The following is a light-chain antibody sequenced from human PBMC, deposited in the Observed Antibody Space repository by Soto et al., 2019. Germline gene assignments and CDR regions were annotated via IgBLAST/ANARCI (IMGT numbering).Light chain of an antibody. CDR2: KAS. V-gene: IGKV1-5*03. CDR3: QQYNSYPYT. Sequence: DIQMTQSPSTLSASVGDRVTITCRASQSISSWLAWYQQKPGKAPKLLIYKASSLESGVPSRFSGSGSGTEFTLTISSLQPDDLAPYYCQQYNSYPYTFGQGTKLEIK. CDR1: QSISSW. J-gene: IGKJ2*01.